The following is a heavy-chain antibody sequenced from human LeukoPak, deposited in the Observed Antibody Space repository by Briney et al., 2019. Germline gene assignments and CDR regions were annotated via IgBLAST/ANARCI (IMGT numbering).Heavy chain of an antibody. CDR1: GYTFSSYY. V-gene: IGHV1-46*01. CDR3: AVELRNKGKFYFDY. D-gene: IGHD1-14*01. J-gene: IGHJ4*02. Sequence: ASVKVSCKASGYTFSSYYMHWERQAPGQGLEWMGVINPSGGSTSYAQKFQGRVTMTRDTSTSTVYMELSSLRSEDTAVYYCAVELRNKGKFYFDYWGQGTLVTVSS. CDR2: INPSGGST.